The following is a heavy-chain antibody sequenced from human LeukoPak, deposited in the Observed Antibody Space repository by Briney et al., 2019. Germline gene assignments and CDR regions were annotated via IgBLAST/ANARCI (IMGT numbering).Heavy chain of an antibody. CDR2: ISSSGSSI. V-gene: IGHV3-48*03. D-gene: IGHD6-19*01. Sequence: GGSLRLSCAAAGFTFISYEMNWVRQAPGNGLEWVSYISSSGSSINYADSVKGRFTISRDNAKNSLFLQMNSLRAEDTAVYYCARRRSISGQGFFDYWGQGTLVTVSS. J-gene: IGHJ4*02. CDR3: ARRRSISGQGFFDY. CDR1: GFTFISYE.